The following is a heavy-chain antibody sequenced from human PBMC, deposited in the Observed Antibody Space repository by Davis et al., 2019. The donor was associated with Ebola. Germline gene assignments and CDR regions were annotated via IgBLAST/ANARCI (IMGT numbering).Heavy chain of an antibody. D-gene: IGHD3-3*01. CDR3: ARDTTRVGWLPRSRGMDV. Sequence: GGSLRLSCAASGFTFSSYSMNWVRHAPGKGLEGISSISTRSSNIYYADSVKGRFTISRDNAKNSLYLQMNSLRAEDTAVYYCARDTTRVGWLPRSRGMDVWGQGTTVTVSS. CDR2: ISTRSSNI. CDR1: GFTFSSYS. J-gene: IGHJ6*02. V-gene: IGHV3-21*04.